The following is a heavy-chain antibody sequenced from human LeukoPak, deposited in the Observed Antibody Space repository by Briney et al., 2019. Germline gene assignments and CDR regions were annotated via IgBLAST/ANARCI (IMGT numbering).Heavy chain of an antibody. CDR1: GGSISSGGYY. Sequence: SETLSLTCTVSGGSISSGGYYWSWIRQHPGKGLEWIGYIYYSGSTYYNPSLKSRVTISVDTSKNQFSLKLSSVTAADTAVYYCARDRGYYDSSGYYVDYGMDVWGQGTTVTVSS. D-gene: IGHD3-22*01. V-gene: IGHV4-31*03. CDR2: IYYSGST. J-gene: IGHJ6*02. CDR3: ARDRGYYDSSGYYVDYGMDV.